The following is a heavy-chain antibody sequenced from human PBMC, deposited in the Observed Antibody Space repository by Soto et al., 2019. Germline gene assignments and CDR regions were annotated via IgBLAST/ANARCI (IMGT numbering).Heavy chain of an antibody. D-gene: IGHD4-17*01. J-gene: IGHJ3*02. CDR2: IYWDDDK. V-gene: IGHV2-5*02. Sequence: QITLKESGPTLVKPTQTLTLTCTFSGFSLSTSGVGVGWIRQPPGKALEWLALIYWDDDKRYSPSLKSRLTITKDTSKNQVVLTMTNMDPVDTATYYCALNDYGETNDAFDIWVQGTMVTVSS. CDR1: GFSLSTSGVG. CDR3: ALNDYGETNDAFDI.